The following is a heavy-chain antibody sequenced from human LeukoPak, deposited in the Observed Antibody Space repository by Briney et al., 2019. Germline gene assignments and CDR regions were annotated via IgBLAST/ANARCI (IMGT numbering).Heavy chain of an antibody. CDR3: ARGRRRFDY. V-gene: IGHV4-34*01. CDR1: GGSFSGYY. D-gene: IGHD1-14*01. J-gene: IGHJ4*02. CDR2: INHSGST. Sequence: SETLSLTCAVYGGSFSGYYWSWIRQPPGKGLEWIGEINHSGSTNYNPSLKSRVTISVDTSKNQFSLKLSSVTAADTAVYYCARGRRRFDYWGQGTLVTVSS.